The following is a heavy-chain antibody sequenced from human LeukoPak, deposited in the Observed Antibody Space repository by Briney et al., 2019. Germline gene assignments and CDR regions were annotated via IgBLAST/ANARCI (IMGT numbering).Heavy chain of an antibody. CDR2: INHSGST. CDR3: ARQPVVVIADPFDY. J-gene: IGHJ4*02. V-gene: IGHV4-34*08. CDR1: GGTFSGYY. Sequence: SETLSITCAVYGGTFSGYYWSWIRQPPGKRLEWIGEINHSGSTNYNPSLKSRVTISVDTSKNQFSLKLSSVTAADTAVYYCARQPVVVIADPFDYWGQGTLVTVSS. D-gene: IGHD2-21*01.